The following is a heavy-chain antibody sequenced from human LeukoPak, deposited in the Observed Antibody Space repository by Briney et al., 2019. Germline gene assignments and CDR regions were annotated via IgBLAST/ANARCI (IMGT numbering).Heavy chain of an antibody. CDR3: AKEGVAVAGRFSYGMDV. CDR2: INWDGGST. D-gene: IGHD6-19*01. Sequence: PGESLRLSCAASGFMFDDYAIHWVRQVPGKSLEWVSLINWDGGSTDYADSVKGRFTISRDNSKNTLYLQMNSLRAEDTAVYYCAKEGVAVAGRFSYGMDVWGPGTTVTVSS. V-gene: IGHV3-43D*03. CDR1: GFMFDDYA. J-gene: IGHJ6*02.